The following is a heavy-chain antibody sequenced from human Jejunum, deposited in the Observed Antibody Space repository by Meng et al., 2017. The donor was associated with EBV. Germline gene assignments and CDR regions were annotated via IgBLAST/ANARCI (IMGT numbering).Heavy chain of an antibody. CDR3: VRGPPPDT. Sequence: EVRLVGAGGGLFQPGDSLRLSCAASGFTLSSYWMHWVRQAPGKGLVWVSRINSDGSKTNYADSVKGRFTISRDIAKNTLYLQLNSLRADDTAVYYCVRGPPPDTWGQGTLVTISS. CDR2: INSDGSKT. CDR1: GFTLSSYW. J-gene: IGHJ5*02. V-gene: IGHV3-74*01.